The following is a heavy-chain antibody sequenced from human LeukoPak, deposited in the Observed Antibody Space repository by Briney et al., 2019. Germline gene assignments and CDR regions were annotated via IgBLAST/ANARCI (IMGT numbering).Heavy chain of an antibody. CDR2: INPNSGGT. D-gene: IGHD3-22*01. CDR1: GYTFTGYY. CDR3: ARKRLTMIGFDP. J-gene: IGHJ5*02. V-gene: IGHV1-2*02. Sequence: ASVKVSCKASGYTFTGYYMHWVRQAPGQGLEWMGWINPNSGGTNYAQKFQGRVTMTRDTSISTAYMELSRLRSDDTAVYYCARKRLTMIGFDPWGQGTLVTVSS.